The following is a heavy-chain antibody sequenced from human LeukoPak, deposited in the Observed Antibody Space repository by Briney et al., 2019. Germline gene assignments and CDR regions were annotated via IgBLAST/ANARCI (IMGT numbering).Heavy chain of an antibody. CDR3: ARSAVAGTLLIWFDP. Sequence: GESLKISCKGSRYSFTSYWIGWVRQMPGKGLEWMGIIYPGDSDTRYSPSFQGQVTISADKSISTAYLQWSSLKASDTAMYYCARSAVAGTLLIWFDPWGQGTLVTVSS. V-gene: IGHV5-51*01. J-gene: IGHJ5*02. D-gene: IGHD6-19*01. CDR1: RYSFTSYW. CDR2: IYPGDSDT.